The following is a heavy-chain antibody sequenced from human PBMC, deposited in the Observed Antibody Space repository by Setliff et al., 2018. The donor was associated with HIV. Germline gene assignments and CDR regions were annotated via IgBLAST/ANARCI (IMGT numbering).Heavy chain of an antibody. CDR1: GLIFSNYA. Sequence: PGGSLRLSCAASGLIFSNYALTWVRQAPGKGLEWVSTVSPSGDATYYADSVKGRFTISRDNSKNTLYLQVNSLRAEDTAIYYCARILGASYYYAMDVWGQGTTVTVSS. CDR3: ARILGASYYYAMDV. V-gene: IGHV3-23*01. J-gene: IGHJ6*02. D-gene: IGHD1-26*01. CDR2: VSPSGDAT.